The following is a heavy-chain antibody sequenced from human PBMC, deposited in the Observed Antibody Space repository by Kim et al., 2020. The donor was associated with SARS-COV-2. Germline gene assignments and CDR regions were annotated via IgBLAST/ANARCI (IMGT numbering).Heavy chain of an antibody. J-gene: IGHJ4*02. Sequence: GGSLRLSCAASGFTFSSYAMSWVRQAPGKGLEWVSVISGSGDNTCYADSVKGRFTISRDNSKNTLYLQMNSLRAEDTAVYYCAKSTFHIVVVPAAPDLDYWGQGTLVTVSS. CDR3: AKSTFHIVVVPAAPDLDY. CDR2: ISGSGDNT. D-gene: IGHD2-2*01. CDR1: GFTFSSYA. V-gene: IGHV3-23*01.